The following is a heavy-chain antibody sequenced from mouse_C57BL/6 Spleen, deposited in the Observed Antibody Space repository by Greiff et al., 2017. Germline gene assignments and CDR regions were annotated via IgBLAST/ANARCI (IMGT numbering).Heavy chain of an antibody. V-gene: IGHV1-15*01. CDR2: IDPETGGT. CDR1: GYTFTDYE. Sequence: VKLMESGAELVRPGASVTLSCKASGYTFTDYEMHWVKQTPVHGLEWIGAIDPETGGTAYNQKFKGKAILTADKSSSTAYMELRSLTSEDSAVYYCTRVDSSGYSWFAYWGQGTLVTVSA. J-gene: IGHJ3*01. D-gene: IGHD3-2*02. CDR3: TRVDSSGYSWFAY.